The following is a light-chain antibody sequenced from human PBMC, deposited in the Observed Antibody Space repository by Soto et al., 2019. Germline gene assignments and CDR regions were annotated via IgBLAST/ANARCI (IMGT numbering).Light chain of an antibody. CDR2: DAS. CDR3: HQYDKDST. Sequence: ILMTHSPSTLSASVGDTVTITCRGSQTISVSLAWYRQKPVKAPHLLIYDASTLQEAVTSRFSGRCSETEFTLIVTRLHPDVFATYCCHQYDKDSTFGHGTKVDVK. CDR1: QTISVS. J-gene: IGKJ1*01. V-gene: IGKV1-5*01.